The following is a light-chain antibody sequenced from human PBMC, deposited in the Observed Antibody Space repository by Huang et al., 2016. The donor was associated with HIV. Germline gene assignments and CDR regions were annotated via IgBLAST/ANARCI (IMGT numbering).Light chain of an antibody. CDR2: GAS. CDR1: QTITTY. Sequence: RVTITCRASQTITTYLNWYQQKPGKAPHLLIYGASNLQSGVPSRFSGSGSGTDFTLIISGLQPEDFATYYCQQTYTFPAFGRGTKVEIK. CDR3: QQTYTFPA. J-gene: IGKJ1*01. V-gene: IGKV1-39*01.